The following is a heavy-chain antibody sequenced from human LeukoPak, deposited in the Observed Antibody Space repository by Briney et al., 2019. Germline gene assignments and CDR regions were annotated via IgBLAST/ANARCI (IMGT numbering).Heavy chain of an antibody. D-gene: IGHD3-22*01. CDR2: IYWNDDK. CDR3: AHSKEDYFDRSGYYGY. CDR1: GFSLSTSGVG. J-gene: IGHJ4*02. V-gene: IGHV2-5*01. Sequence: SGPTLVNPTQTLTLTCTFSGFSLSTSGVGVGWIRQPPGKALEWLALIYWNDDKRYSPSLKTRLTLTKDSSKNQVVLTMTNMDPVDTATYYCAHSKEDYFDRSGYYGYWGQGTLVTVSS.